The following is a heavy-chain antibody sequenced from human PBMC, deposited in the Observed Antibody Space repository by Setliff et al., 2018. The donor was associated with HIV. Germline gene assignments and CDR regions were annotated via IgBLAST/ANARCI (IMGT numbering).Heavy chain of an antibody. CDR1: GFTFSTYA. CDR3: APLVGATGAPSY. V-gene: IGHV3-23*01. CDR2: ISVSGRST. J-gene: IGHJ4*02. Sequence: GGSLRLSCAASGFTFSTYAMSWFRQAPGKGLEWVSSISVSGRSTYYADSVKGRFTISRDNAKNSLYLQMDSLRAEDTAVYYCAPLVGATGAPSYWGQGTLVTVSS. D-gene: IGHD1-26*01.